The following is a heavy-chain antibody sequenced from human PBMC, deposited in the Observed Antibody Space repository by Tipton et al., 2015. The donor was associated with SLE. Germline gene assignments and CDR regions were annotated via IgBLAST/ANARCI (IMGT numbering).Heavy chain of an antibody. Sequence: TLSLTCTVSGGSISISSHFWGWIRQPPEKGLEWIGSIYYSGNTYYNPSLKSRVSVSIDSAKNQFSLGLSSVTAADTAVYYCASGFGELLIPQYWGQGALVTVSS. CDR3: ASGFGELLIPQY. J-gene: IGHJ4*02. V-gene: IGHV4-39*01. CDR2: IYYSGNT. D-gene: IGHD3-10*01. CDR1: GGSISISSHF.